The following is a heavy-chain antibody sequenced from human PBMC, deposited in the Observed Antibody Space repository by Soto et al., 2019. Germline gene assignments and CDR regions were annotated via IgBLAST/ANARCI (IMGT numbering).Heavy chain of an antibody. V-gene: IGHV3-23*01. CDR1: GFTFSSYA. J-gene: IGHJ4*02. CDR2: ISGSGGSA. Sequence: GGSLRLSCAASGFTFSSYAMSWVRQAPWKGLEWVSAISGSGGSAYYADSVKGRFTISRDNSKNTLYLQMNSLRAEDTAVYYCAPNPFPPRPLVVVPAAQSDYWGQGTLVTVSS. CDR3: APNPFPPRPLVVVPAAQSDY. D-gene: IGHD2-2*01.